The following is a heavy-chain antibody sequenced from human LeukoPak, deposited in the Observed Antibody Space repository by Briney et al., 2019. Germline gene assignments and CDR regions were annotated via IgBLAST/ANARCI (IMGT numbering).Heavy chain of an antibody. J-gene: IGHJ4*02. Sequence: HSGGSLRLSCSASGFTFSSYAMHWVRQAPGRGLEYVSAISSNGGSTYYADSVKGRFTISRDNSKNTLYLKMSSLRPDDTSVYFCVKGFCSSTSCYPDYRGQGTLVTVSS. D-gene: IGHD2-2*01. CDR1: GFTFSSYA. V-gene: IGHV3-64D*06. CDR2: ISSNGGST. CDR3: VKGFCSSTSCYPDY.